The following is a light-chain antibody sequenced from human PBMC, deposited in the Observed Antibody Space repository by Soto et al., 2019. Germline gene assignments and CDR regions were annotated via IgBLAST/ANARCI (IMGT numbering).Light chain of an antibody. CDR3: QQYYSYPLT. V-gene: IGKV1-8*01. J-gene: IGKJ4*01. CDR2: AAS. Sequence: ANRVTPSPFPFSASKRSRVPINCRASQGISSYLAWYQQKPGKAPKLLIYAASTLQSGVPSRFSGSGSGTDFTLTISCLQSEDFATYYCQQYYSYPLTFGGGTKVDIK. CDR1: QGISSY.